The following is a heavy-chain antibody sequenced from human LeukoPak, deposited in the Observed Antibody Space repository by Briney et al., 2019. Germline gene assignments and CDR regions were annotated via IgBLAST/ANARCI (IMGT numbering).Heavy chain of an antibody. D-gene: IGHD2-15*01. CDR2: ISTDGSST. J-gene: IGHJ4*02. CDR1: GFTFSSYA. V-gene: IGHV3-74*01. Sequence: GGSLRLSCAASGFTFSSYAMSWVRQAPGKGLVWVSRISTDGSSTSYPDSVKGRFTISRDNAKNTLFLQMNSLRAEDTAVYYCARSRLHFDLWGQGTLVTVSS. CDR3: ARSRLHFDL.